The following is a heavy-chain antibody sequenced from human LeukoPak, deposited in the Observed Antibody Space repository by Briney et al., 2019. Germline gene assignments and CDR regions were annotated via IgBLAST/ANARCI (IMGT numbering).Heavy chain of an antibody. J-gene: IGHJ4*03. D-gene: IGHD5-24*01. V-gene: IGHV4-34*01. CDR1: GGSFSRYY. CDR2: IDHRGDT. Sequence: SETLSLTCAVYGGSFSRYYWSWIRQSPGKGLEWIAEIDHRGDTNYNPSVKSRVTISVDTSKNQFSLKMRSLSAADTALYYCARGATISETGSFDFWGQGTLVTVSS. CDR3: ARGATISETGSFDF.